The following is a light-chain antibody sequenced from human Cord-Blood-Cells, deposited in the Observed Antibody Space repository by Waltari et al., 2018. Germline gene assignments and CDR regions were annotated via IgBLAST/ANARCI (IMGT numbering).Light chain of an antibody. J-gene: IGKJ1*01. CDR1: QSISSY. V-gene: IGKV1-39*01. Sequence: DIQMIQSPSSLSASVGDRVTLTCRESQSISSYLNWYQQKPGKAPKLLSYAASSLQSGVPSRFSDSGSGTDFTLTISSLQPEDFATYYCQQSYSTPWTFGQGTKVEIK. CDR3: QQSYSTPWT. CDR2: AAS.